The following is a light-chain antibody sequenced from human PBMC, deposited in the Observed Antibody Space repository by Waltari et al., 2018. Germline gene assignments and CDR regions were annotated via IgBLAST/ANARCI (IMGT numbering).Light chain of an antibody. J-gene: IGKJ4*01. CDR2: GAS. CDR1: QSVSRV. CDR3: QQYNDWPLT. Sequence: EIVMTQSPATLSVSPGEGATLSCRASQSVSRVLAWYQQKPGQAPRLLIYGASTRATDIPGRFTGSGSGTDFTLTITSLQSGDVAGYYCQQYNDWPLTFGGGTKVEIK. V-gene: IGKV3-15*01.